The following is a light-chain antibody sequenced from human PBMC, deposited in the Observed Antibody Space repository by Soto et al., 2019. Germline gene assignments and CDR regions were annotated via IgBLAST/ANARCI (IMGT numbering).Light chain of an antibody. CDR2: GAS. J-gene: IGKJ5*01. Sequence: ETVLTQSPGTLSLSPGERATLSCRASQSITNNYLAWYQQKPGQAPRRLIYGASSRVTGIPDRFSGSGSGTDFPLTISRLEPEDFAVYYCQQYRTAPITFGQGTRLEI. CDR1: QSITNNY. V-gene: IGKV3-20*01. CDR3: QQYRTAPIT.